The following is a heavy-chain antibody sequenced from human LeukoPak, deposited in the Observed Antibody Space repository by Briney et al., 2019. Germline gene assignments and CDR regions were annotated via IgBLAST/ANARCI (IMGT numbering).Heavy chain of an antibody. V-gene: IGHV3-23*01. CDR3: AKGGMGTVTTWGLSWFDP. D-gene: IGHD4-17*01. J-gene: IGHJ5*02. CDR1: GITFSSYG. CDR2: ISGSGGNT. Sequence: GGSLRLSCAASGITFSSYGMTWVRQAPGKGLEWVSGISGSGGNTHYAESVKGRFTISRDNSKNTVYLQMNSLRAEDTAVYYCAKGGMGTVTTWGLSWFDPWGQGTLVTVSS.